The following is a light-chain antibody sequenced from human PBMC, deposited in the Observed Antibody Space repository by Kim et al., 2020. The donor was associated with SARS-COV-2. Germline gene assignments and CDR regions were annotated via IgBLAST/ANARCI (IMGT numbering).Light chain of an antibody. V-gene: IGKV1-33*01. Sequence: DIQMTQSPSSLSASVGDRVTITCQASQDISNYLNWYQQKPGKAPKLLIYDASNLETGVPSRFSGSGSGTDFSFAIRSLQPEDIATYYCQQYDNLPGFTFGPGTKGDIK. J-gene: IGKJ3*01. CDR1: QDISNY. CDR2: DAS. CDR3: QQYDNLPGFT.